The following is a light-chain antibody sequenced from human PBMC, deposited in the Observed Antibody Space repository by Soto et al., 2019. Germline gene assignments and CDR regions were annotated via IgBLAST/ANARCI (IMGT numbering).Light chain of an antibody. CDR3: AAWDASLRGWV. Sequence: QSVLAQPPSASGTPGQRVTISCSGSSSDIGSNQVYWYQQLPGTAPRLLIYSSNQRHSGVPDRFSGSKSGTSASLAISGIRSDDEADYFCAAWDASLRGWVFGAGTKLTVL. CDR2: SSN. V-gene: IGLV1-47*02. J-gene: IGLJ3*02. CDR1: SSDIGSNQ.